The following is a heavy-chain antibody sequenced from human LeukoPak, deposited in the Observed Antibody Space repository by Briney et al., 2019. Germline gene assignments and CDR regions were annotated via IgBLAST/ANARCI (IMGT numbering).Heavy chain of an antibody. CDR3: ARGTFYCSSTSCYRSPIA. Sequence: GGSLRLSCAASGFTFSSYWMSWVRQAPGKGLEWVANIKQDGSEKYYVDSVKGRFTISRDNAKNSLYLQMNSLRAEDTAVYYCARGTFYCSSTSCYRSPIAWGQGTLVTVSS. CDR2: IKQDGSEK. J-gene: IGHJ5*02. D-gene: IGHD2-2*02. V-gene: IGHV3-7*01. CDR1: GFTFSSYW.